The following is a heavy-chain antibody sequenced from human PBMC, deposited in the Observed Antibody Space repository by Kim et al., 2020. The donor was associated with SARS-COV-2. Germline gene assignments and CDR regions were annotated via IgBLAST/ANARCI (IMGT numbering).Heavy chain of an antibody. Sequence: SETLSLTCAVYGGSFSGYYWSWIRQPPGKGLEWIGEINHSGSTNYNPSLKSRVTISVDTSKNQFSLKLSSVTAADTAVYYCARGPVFYDFWSGYHNWFDPWGQGTPVTVSS. D-gene: IGHD3-3*01. V-gene: IGHV4-34*01. J-gene: IGHJ5*02. CDR2: INHSGST. CDR3: ARGPVFYDFWSGYHNWFDP. CDR1: GGSFSGYY.